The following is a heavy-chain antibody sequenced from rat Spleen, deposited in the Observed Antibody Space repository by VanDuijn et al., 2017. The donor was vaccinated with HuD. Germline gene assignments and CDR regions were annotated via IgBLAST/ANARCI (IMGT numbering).Heavy chain of an antibody. CDR2: IIYDGSRT. D-gene: IGHD1-1*01. CDR1: GFTFSDYN. J-gene: IGHJ2*01. Sequence: EVQLVESGGGLVQPGRSLKLSCVVSGFTFSDYNMAWVRQTPKRVLEWVATIIYDGSRTYYRDSVKGRFTISRDNAKSTLYMQMDSLRSEDTATYYCATHSYSGALFDYWGQGVMVTVSS. V-gene: IGHV5S10*01. CDR3: ATHSYSGALFDY.